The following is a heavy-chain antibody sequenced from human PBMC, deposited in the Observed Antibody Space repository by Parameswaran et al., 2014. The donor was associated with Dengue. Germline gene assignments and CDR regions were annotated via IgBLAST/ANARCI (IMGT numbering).Heavy chain of an antibody. J-gene: IGHJ3*02. CDR2: IKSKTDGGTT. D-gene: IGHD6-19*01. Sequence: RWIRQPPGKGLEWVGRIKSKTDGGTTDYAAPVKGRFTISRDDSKNTLYLQMNSLKTEDTAVYYCTTDPSGWYRDAFDIWGQGTMVTVSS. V-gene: IGHV3-15*01. CDR3: TTDPSGWYRDAFDI.